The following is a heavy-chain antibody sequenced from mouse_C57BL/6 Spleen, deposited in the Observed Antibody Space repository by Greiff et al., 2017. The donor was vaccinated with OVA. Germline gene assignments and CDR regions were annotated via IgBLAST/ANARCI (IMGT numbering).Heavy chain of an antibody. CDR2: IYPGDGDT. J-gene: IGHJ4*01. CDR1: GYAFSSSW. CDR3: AREYDSNYPYAMDY. V-gene: IGHV1-82*01. D-gene: IGHD2-5*01. Sequence: QVQLQQSGPELVKPGASVKISCKASGYAFSSSWMNWVKQRPGKGLEWIGRIYPGDGDTNYNGKFKGKATLTAGKSSSTAYMQLSSLTSEDSAVYFCAREYDSNYPYAMDYWGQGTSVTVSS.